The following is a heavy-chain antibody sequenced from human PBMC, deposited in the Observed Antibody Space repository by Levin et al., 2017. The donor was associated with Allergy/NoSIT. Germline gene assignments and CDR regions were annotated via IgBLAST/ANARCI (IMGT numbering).Heavy chain of an antibody. CDR2: INHSGST. CDR1: GGSFSDYF. CDR3: ARGERVLGRGIGKPSVSLNQWRTTLSSKEGSWGDF. J-gene: IGHJ4*02. Sequence: SQTLSLTCAVYGGSFSDYFWSWIRQPPGKGLEWIGEINHSGSTNYNPSLKIRVTISVDTSKNQFSLKLRSVNAADTDVYYCARGERVLGRGIGKPSVSLNQWRTTLSSKEGSWGDFWGQGTLVTVSS. D-gene: IGHD1-14*01. V-gene: IGHV4-34*01.